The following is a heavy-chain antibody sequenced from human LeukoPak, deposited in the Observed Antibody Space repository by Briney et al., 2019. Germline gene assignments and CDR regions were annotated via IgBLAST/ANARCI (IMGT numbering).Heavy chain of an antibody. V-gene: IGHV4-59*08. CDR3: ARGVEYYYDSSGYCFDY. CDR2: IFYSGST. J-gene: IGHJ4*02. Sequence: SETLSLTCTVSGGSISSYYWSWIRQPPGKGLEWIGYIFYSGSTNYNPSLESRVTMSVDTSKNQFSLKLRSVTAADTAVYYCARGVEYYYDSSGYCFDYWGQGTLVTVSS. CDR1: GGSISSYY. D-gene: IGHD3-22*01.